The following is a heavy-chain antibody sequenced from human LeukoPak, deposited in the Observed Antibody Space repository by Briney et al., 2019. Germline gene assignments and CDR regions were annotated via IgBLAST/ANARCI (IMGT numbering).Heavy chain of an antibody. CDR2: ISSSSSYI. J-gene: IGHJ4*02. D-gene: IGHD1-26*01. CDR1: GFTFSSYS. Sequence: GGSLRLSCAASGFTFSSYSMNWVRQAPGKGLEWVSSISSSSSYIYYADSVKGRFTISRDNAKNSLYLQMNSLRAEDTAVYYCARDPASSGSYGPYYFDYWGQGTLVTVSS. CDR3: ARDPASSGSYGPYYFDY. V-gene: IGHV3-21*01.